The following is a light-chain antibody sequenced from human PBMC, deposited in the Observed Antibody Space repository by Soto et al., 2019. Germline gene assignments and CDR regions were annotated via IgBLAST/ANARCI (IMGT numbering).Light chain of an antibody. CDR3: QQYDSYSWT. CDR2: KAS. V-gene: IGKV1-5*03. Sequence: DIQMTQSPSTLSASVGDRVTITCRASQSINIWLAWYQQKPGKAPKLLIYKASTLESGVPSRCSGSGSGTEFTLTISSLQPDEFATYYCQQYDSYSWTFGQGTKVEIK. CDR1: QSINIW. J-gene: IGKJ1*01.